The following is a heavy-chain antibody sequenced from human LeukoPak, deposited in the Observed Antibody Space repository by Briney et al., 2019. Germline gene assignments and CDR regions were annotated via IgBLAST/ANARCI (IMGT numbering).Heavy chain of an antibody. D-gene: IGHD3-22*01. CDR2: ISGSGGST. J-gene: IGHJ4*02. CDR3: AKERGITMIVVVITGYDY. CDR1: GFTFSSYA. V-gene: IGHV3-23*01. Sequence: PGGSLRLSCAASGFTFSSYAMSWVRQAPGKGLEWVSAISGSGGSTYYADSVKGRFTISRDNSKNTLYLQMNSLRAEDTAIYYCAKERGITMIVVVITGYDYWGQGTLVTVSS.